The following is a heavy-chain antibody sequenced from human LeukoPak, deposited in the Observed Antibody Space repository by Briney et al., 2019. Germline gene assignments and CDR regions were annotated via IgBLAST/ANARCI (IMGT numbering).Heavy chain of an antibody. CDR1: GYTFTSYY. CDR3: ARQPLPNVGSYYFDY. V-gene: IGHV1-46*01. Sequence: GASVKVSCKASGYTFTSYYMHWVRQAPGQGLEWMGIINPSGGSTSYAQKFQGRVTMTRDTSTSTVYMELSSLRSEDTAVYYCARQPLPNVGSYYFDYWGQGTLVTVSS. CDR2: INPSGGST. J-gene: IGHJ4*02. D-gene: IGHD3-10*02.